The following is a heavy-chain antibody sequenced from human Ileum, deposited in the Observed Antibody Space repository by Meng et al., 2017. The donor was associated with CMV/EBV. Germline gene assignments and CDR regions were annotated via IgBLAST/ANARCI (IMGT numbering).Heavy chain of an antibody. V-gene: IGHV4-4*02. Sequence: SETLSLTCAVSGGSISSSNWWSWVRQPPGKGLEWIGEIYHSGSTNYNSSLQSRVTISVDKSKNQFSLRLISVTAADTAVYYCARGGWSGYSGYGWFDPWGQRTLVTVSS. J-gene: IGHJ5*02. CDR3: ARGGWSGYSGYGWFDP. CDR1: GGSISSSNW. D-gene: IGHD3-3*01. CDR2: IYHSGST.